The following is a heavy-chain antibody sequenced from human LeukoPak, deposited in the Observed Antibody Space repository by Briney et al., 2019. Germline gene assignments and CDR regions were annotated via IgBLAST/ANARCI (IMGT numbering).Heavy chain of an antibody. Sequence: SETLSLTCTVSGGSISSYYWSWIRQPPGKGLEWIGSIYHSGSTYYNPSLKSRVTVSLDTSKNQFSLKLRSVTAADTAVYYCAGGKSRGSHIDYWGQGTLVTVSS. J-gene: IGHJ4*02. CDR1: GGSISSYY. CDR2: IYHSGST. D-gene: IGHD1-26*01. V-gene: IGHV4-59*04. CDR3: AGGKSRGSHIDY.